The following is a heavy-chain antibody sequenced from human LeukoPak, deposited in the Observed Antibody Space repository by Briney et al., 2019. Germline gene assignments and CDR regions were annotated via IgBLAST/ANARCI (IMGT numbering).Heavy chain of an antibody. CDR2: ISSNGGST. CDR3: GRYGLGYYYMDV. J-gene: IGHJ6*03. V-gene: IGHV3-64*01. CDR1: GFTFSSYA. D-gene: IGHD6-19*01. Sequence: GGSLRLSCAASGFTFSSYAMHWVRQAPGKGLEYVSAISSNGGSTYYANSVKGRFTISRDNSKNTLYLQMGSLRAEDMAVYYCGRYGLGYYYMDVWGKGTTVTVSS.